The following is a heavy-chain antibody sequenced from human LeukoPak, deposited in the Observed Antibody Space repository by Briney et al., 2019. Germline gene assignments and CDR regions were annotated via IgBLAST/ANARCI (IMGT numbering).Heavy chain of an antibody. CDR3: ARTGGTFYFYYYMDV. Sequence: PSETLSLTCTVSGESINSFYWSWIRQPAGKGLEWIGRIYSSGSTNYSPSLKSRVTMSVDTSKNQFSLKLSSVTAADTAVYYCARTGGTFYFYYYMDVWGKGTTVTVSS. J-gene: IGHJ6*03. CDR1: GESINSFY. CDR2: IYSSGST. V-gene: IGHV4-4*07.